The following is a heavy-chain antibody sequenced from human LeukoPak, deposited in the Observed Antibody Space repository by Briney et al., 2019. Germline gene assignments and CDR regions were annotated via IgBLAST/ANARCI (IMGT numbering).Heavy chain of an antibody. CDR3: ARARIVVVPAAKYNWFDP. V-gene: IGHV4-34*01. CDR1: GGSFSGYY. Sequence: PSETLSLTCAVYGGSFSGYYWGWIRQPPGKGLEWIGEINHSGSTNYNPSLKSRVTISVDTSKNQFSLKLSSVTAADTAVYYCARARIVVVPAAKYNWFDPWGQGTLVTVSS. J-gene: IGHJ5*02. CDR2: INHSGST. D-gene: IGHD2-2*01.